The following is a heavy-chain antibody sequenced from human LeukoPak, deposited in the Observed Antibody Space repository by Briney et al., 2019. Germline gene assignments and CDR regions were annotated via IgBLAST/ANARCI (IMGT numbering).Heavy chain of an antibody. J-gene: IGHJ4*02. CDR3: VRNLRLIDY. CDR1: GFTFSSYE. V-gene: IGHV3-48*03. D-gene: IGHD5/OR15-5a*01. CDR2: ISSSGSTI. Sequence: GGSLRLSCAASGFTFSSYEMNWVRQAPGKGLEWVSYISSSGSTIYYADSVKGRFTISRDNAKNSLYLQMNSLRAEDTAVYYCVRNLRLIDYWGQGTLVTVSS.